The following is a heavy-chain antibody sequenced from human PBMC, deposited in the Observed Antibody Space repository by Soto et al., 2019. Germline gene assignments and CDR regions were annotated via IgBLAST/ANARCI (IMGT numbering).Heavy chain of an antibody. CDR1: GGSVSSGSYY. V-gene: IGHV4-61*01. J-gene: IGHJ5*02. CDR2: IYYSGST. CDR3: ARTYYEQNWFDP. D-gene: IGHD3-3*01. Sequence: PSETLSLTCTVSGGSVSSGSYYWSWIRQPPGKGLEWIGYIYYSGSTNYNPSLKSRVTISVDTSKNQFSLKLSSVTAADTAVYYCARTYYEQNWFDPCGQGTLVTVSS.